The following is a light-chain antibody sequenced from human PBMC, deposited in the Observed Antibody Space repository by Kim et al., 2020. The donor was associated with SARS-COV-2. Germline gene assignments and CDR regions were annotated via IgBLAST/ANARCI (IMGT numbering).Light chain of an antibody. Sequence: EIVLTQSPGTLSLSPGERATLSCRASQSVSSYLAWYQQKPGQAPRLLIYGASSRATGIPDRFSGSGSGTDFTLTISRLEPEDFAVYSCQQYGSSPRTFGQGTKVDIK. J-gene: IGKJ1*01. V-gene: IGKV3-20*01. CDR3: QQYGSSPRT. CDR1: QSVSSY. CDR2: GAS.